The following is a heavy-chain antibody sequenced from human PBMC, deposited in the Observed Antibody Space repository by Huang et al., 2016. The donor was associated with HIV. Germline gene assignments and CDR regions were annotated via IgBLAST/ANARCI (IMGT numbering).Heavy chain of an antibody. J-gene: IGHJ4*02. Sequence: QVQLVESGGGVVQPGRSLRLSCAAFGFTFNKFDMHWVRQAPGKGLELVAIRAYDGSSKYHADPVKGRFTISRDNSKNTVYLQMNSLRVEDTAVYYCAKDGRGSGTYYDYFEYWGQGTLVTVSS. V-gene: IGHV3-30*18. CDR1: GFTFNKFD. D-gene: IGHD1-26*01. CDR3: AKDGRGSGTYYDYFEY. CDR2: RAYDGSSK.